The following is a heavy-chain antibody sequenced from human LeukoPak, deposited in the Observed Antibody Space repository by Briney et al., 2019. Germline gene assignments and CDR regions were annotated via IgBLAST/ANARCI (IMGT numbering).Heavy chain of an antibody. J-gene: IGHJ4*02. V-gene: IGHV1-2*02. CDR1: GYTFTGYY. Sequence: ASLKVSCKASGYTFTGYYIHWVRQAPGQGLEWMGWINPNSGGTNYAQKFQDRVTMTRDTSISTAYMDLSRLRSDDTAVYYCARGGDIAARPFDYWGQGTLVTVSS. D-gene: IGHD6-6*01. CDR3: ARGGDIAARPFDY. CDR2: INPNSGGT.